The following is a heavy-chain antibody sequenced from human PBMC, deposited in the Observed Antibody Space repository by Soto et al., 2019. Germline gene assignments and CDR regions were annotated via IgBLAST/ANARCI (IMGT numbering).Heavy chain of an antibody. CDR1: GFTFTRYS. Sequence: GGSLRLSCAASGFTFTRYSMNWVRQAPGKGLEWGSSISSTTNYIYYEDSMKGRFTISRDNAKNSLNLEMNSLRAEDTAVYYCARESEDLTSNFDYWGQGTLVTVSS. J-gene: IGHJ4*02. CDR2: ISSTTNYI. V-gene: IGHV3-21*06. CDR3: ARESEDLTSNFDY.